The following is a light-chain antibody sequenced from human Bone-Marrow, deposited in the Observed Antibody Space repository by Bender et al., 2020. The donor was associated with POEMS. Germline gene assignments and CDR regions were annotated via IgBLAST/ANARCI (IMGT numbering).Light chain of an antibody. CDR2: EAT. J-gene: IGLJ3*02. CDR1: SNYNL. V-gene: IGLV2-23*01. Sequence: QSALTQPASVSGSPGQSVTISCTGTSNYNLVSWYQQHPDKAPTLLISEATKRPSGVSDRFSGSKSGNTASLTISGLQADDEADYYCCSSGDSRSWVFGGGTKLTVL. CDR3: CSSGDSRSWV.